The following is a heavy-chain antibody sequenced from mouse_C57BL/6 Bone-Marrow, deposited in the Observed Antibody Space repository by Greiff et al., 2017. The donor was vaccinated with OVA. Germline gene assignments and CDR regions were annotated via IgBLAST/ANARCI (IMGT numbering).Heavy chain of an antibody. J-gene: IGHJ2*01. CDR3: ATLLRSFDY. D-gene: IGHD1-1*01. Sequence: EVQLQQSGPELVKPGASVKIPCKASGYTFPDYYMNWVKQSHGKSLEWIGDINPNNGGTSYNQKFKGKATLTVDKSSSTAYMELRSLTSEDSAVYYCATLLRSFDYWGQGTTLTVSS. CDR1: GYTFPDYY. V-gene: IGHV1-26*01. CDR2: INPNNGGT.